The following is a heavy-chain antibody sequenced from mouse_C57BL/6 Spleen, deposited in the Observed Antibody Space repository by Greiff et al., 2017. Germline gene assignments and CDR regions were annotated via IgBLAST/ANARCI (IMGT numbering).Heavy chain of an antibody. CDR3: ARNWDGGIDY. CDR2: INYDGSST. V-gene: IGHV5-16*01. D-gene: IGHD4-1*01. Sequence: EVKLMESEGGLVQPGSSMKLSCTASGFTFSDYYMAWVRQVPEKGLEWVANINYDGSSTYYLDSLKSRFIISRDNAKNILYLQMSSLKSEDTATYYCARNWDGGIDYWGQGTTLTVSS. CDR1: GFTFSDYY. J-gene: IGHJ2*01.